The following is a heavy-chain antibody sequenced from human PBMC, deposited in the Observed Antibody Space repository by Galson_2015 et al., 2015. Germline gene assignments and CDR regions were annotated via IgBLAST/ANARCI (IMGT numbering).Heavy chain of an antibody. J-gene: IGHJ4*02. V-gene: IGHV3-9*01. D-gene: IGHD3-10*01. CDR1: GFTFDDYA. CDR2: ISWNSGSI. Sequence: SLRLSCAASGFTFDDYAMHWVRQAPGKGLEWVSGISWNSGSIGYADSVKGRFTISRDNAKNSLYLQMNSLRAEDTALYYCAKVGDEGFGELLSYFDYWGQGTLVTVSS. CDR3: AKVGDEGFGELLSYFDY.